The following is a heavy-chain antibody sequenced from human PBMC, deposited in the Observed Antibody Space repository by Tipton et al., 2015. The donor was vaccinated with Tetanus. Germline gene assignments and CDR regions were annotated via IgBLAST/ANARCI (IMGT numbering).Heavy chain of an antibody. CDR1: GGSISSGDYY. J-gene: IGHJ6*02. V-gene: IGHV4-30-4*01. D-gene: IGHD3-10*01. Sequence: TLSLTCTVSGGSISSGDYYWSWLRQPPGKGLEWIGFTSNSGSTYYNPSLKSRVTISVDTSQKQISLKVNSVTAADTAVYYCARDRGVRGGYYYYHGMDVWGQGTTVTVSS. CDR2: TSNSGST. CDR3: ARDRGVRGGYYYYHGMDV.